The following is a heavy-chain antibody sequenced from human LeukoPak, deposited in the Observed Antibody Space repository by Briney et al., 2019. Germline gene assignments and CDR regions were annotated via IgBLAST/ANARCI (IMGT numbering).Heavy chain of an antibody. J-gene: IGHJ6*03. V-gene: IGHV4-59*11. CDR2: ISNSRST. D-gene: IGHD2-15*01. CDR1: GGSISRHY. Sequence: PSETLSLTCTDSGGSISRHYWTWIRQPPLKGLEWIGDISNSRSTSYNPSLKSRVTISIDTSKNQFSLKLSSVTAADTAVYYCGRDALVGYFSYYYMDVWGKGTTVTVSS. CDR3: GRDALVGYFSYYYMDV.